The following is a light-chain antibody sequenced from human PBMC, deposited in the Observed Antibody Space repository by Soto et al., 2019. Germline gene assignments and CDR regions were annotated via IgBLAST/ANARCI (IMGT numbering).Light chain of an antibody. J-gene: IGLJ1*01. V-gene: IGLV2-14*04. CDR2: DVS. Sequence: SGTGSHGRGIPISSSKTNSDVGGYNYVSWYQQHPGKAPKLMIYDVSNRPSGVSNRFSGSKSGNTASLTISGLQAEDEADYYCSSYTSSSTWSFGTVTKVTVL. CDR3: SSYTSSSTWS. CDR1: NSDVGGYNY.